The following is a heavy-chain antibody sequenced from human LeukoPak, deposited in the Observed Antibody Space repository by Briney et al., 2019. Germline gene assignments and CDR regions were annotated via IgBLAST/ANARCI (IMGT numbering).Heavy chain of an antibody. Sequence: PGGSLRLSCVASGINFNKYAMNWVRQAPGKGPEWIAYITSGGSPTHYADSVKGRFTISRDNAKNSPFLQMNSLRAEDTAVYYCASDKRYGMDVWGQGTTVTVSS. J-gene: IGHJ6*02. CDR3: ASDKRYGMDV. CDR2: ITSGGSPT. V-gene: IGHV3-48*03. CDR1: GINFNKYA.